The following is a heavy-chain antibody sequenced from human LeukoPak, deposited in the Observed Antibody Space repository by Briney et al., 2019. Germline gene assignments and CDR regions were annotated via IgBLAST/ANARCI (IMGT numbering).Heavy chain of an antibody. CDR1: GGSISSGGYY. J-gene: IGHJ3*02. CDR3: ARARDGYSRMAFDI. Sequence: SETLSLTCTVSGGSISSGGYYWSWIRQHPGKGLEWIGYIYYSGSTNYNPSLKSRVTMSVDTSKNQFSLKLSSVTAADTAVYYCARARDGYSRMAFDIWGQGTMVTVSS. CDR2: IYYSGST. D-gene: IGHD5-24*01. V-gene: IGHV4-61*08.